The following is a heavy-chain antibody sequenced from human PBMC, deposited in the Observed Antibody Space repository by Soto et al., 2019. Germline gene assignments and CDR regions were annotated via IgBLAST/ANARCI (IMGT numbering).Heavy chain of an antibody. CDR2: IIPIFGTA. D-gene: IGHD3-22*01. CDR3: GASSAQLGGYEYFQH. J-gene: IGHJ1*01. Sequence: QVQLVQSGAEVKKPGSSVKVSCKASGGTFGSYAISWVRQAPGQGLEWMGGIIPIFGTANYAQKFQGRVTITADKSTSTAYMELSSLRSEDTAVYYCGASSAQLGGYEYFQHWGQGTLVTVSS. CDR1: GGTFGSYA. V-gene: IGHV1-69*06.